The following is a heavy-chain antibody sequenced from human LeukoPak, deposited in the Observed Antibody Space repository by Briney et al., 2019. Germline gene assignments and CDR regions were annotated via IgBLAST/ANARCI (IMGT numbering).Heavy chain of an antibody. Sequence: PGGSLRLSCAASGFTFSSYGMHWVRQAPGKGLEWVAVIWYDGSNKYYADSVKGRFTISRDTSKNTLYLQMNSLRLEDTAVYYCARGYSSGWPVIGYFDYWGQGTLVTVSS. D-gene: IGHD6-19*01. CDR1: GFTFSSYG. CDR2: IWYDGSNK. J-gene: IGHJ4*02. CDR3: ARGYSSGWPVIGYFDY. V-gene: IGHV3-30*19.